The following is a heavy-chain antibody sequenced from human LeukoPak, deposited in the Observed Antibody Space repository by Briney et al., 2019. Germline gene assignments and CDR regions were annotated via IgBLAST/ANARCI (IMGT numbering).Heavy chain of an antibody. V-gene: IGHV4-39*01. CDR2: IFYAGST. Sequence: SETLSLTCSVSGGSITSSSYYWGWIRQPPGKGLEWIGSIFYAGSTNYNPSLDDSRVTVSLDTSKNQFSLKLSSVTAADTAVYYCARHSVAAAGRWSRWNNWFDPWGQGTLVTVSS. CDR3: ARHSVAAAGRWSRWNNWFDP. D-gene: IGHD6-13*01. CDR1: GGSITSSSYY. J-gene: IGHJ5*02.